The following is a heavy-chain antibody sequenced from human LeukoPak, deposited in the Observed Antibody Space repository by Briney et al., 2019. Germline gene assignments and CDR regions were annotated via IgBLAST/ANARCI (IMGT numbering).Heavy chain of an antibody. CDR3: AELGSPMIGGV. D-gene: IGHD3-10*02. V-gene: IGHV3-21*01. J-gene: IGHJ6*04. CDR1: GFTFSSYS. Sequence: GGSLRLSCAASGFTFSSYSMNWVRQAPGKGLEWVSSMSISSSDIYYADSVKGRFTISRDNAKNSLFLQMNSLIAEDTAVYYCAELGSPMIGGVWGKGTTVTISS. CDR2: MSISSSDI.